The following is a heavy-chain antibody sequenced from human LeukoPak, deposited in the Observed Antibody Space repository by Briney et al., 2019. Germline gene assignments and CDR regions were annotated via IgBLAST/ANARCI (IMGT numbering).Heavy chain of an antibody. Sequence: SETLSLTCTVSGGSISSYYWSWIRQPPGKGLEWIGYIYYSGSTNYNPSLKSRVTISVDTSKNQFSLKLSSVTAADTAVYYCARDRVGYYDSSAAGEFDYWGQGTLVAVSS. J-gene: IGHJ4*02. V-gene: IGHV4-59*01. CDR2: IYYSGST. D-gene: IGHD3-22*01. CDR1: GGSISSYY. CDR3: ARDRVGYYDSSAAGEFDY.